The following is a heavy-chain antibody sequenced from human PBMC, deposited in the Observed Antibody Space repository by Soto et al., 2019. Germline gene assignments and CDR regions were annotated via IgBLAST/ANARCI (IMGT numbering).Heavy chain of an antibody. V-gene: IGHV1-2*02. CDR3: AREGYGYTHYYYYYGMDV. D-gene: IGHD5-18*01. CDR2: INPNSGGT. CDR1: GYTFTGYY. J-gene: IGHJ6*02. Sequence: ASVKVSCKASGYTFTGYYMHWVRQAPGQGLEWMAWINPNSGGTNYAQKFQGRVTMTRDTSISTAYMELSSLRSEDTAVYYCAREGYGYTHYYYYYGMDVWGQGTTVTVSS.